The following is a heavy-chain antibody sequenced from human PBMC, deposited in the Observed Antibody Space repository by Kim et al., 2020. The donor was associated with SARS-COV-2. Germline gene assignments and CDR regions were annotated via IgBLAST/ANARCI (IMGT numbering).Heavy chain of an antibody. V-gene: IGHV1-69*13. CDR1: GGTFSSYA. CDR3: ARGQNSGYDSYYFDY. J-gene: IGHJ4*02. D-gene: IGHD5-12*01. Sequence: SVKVSCKASGGTFSSYAISWVRQAPGQGLEWMGGIIPIFGTANYAQKFQGRVTITADESTSTAYMELSSLRSEDTAVYYCARGQNSGYDSYYFDYWGQGTLVTVSS. CDR2: IIPIFGTA.